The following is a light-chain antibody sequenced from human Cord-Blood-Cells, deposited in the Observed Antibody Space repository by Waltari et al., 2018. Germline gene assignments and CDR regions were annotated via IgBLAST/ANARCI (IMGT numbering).Light chain of an antibody. Sequence: EILLSQYPGSLSFSTGVCATVSCRASQCVSSSYLAWYQQKTGQAPRLLIYGASSRATGIPDRFSGSGSGTDVTLTISRLEPEDLAAYYCQQYGSSPYSFGPGTKLEIK. V-gene: IGKV3-20*01. CDR1: QCVSSSY. CDR2: GAS. CDR3: QQYGSSPYS. J-gene: IGKJ2*03.